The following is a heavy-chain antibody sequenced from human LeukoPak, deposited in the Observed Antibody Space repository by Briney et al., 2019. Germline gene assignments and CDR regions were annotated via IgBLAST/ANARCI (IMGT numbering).Heavy chain of an antibody. CDR2: IYYSGST. D-gene: IGHD1-7*01. J-gene: IGHJ4*02. CDR3: ARDDPADRITVTAVY. CDR1: GGSISSGGYY. V-gene: IGHV4-31*03. Sequence: SQTLSLTCTVSGGSISSGGYYWSWIRQHPGKGLEWIGYIYYSGSTYYNPSLKSRVTISVDTSKNQFSLKLSSVTAADTAVYYCARDDPADRITVTAVYWGQGTLVTVSS.